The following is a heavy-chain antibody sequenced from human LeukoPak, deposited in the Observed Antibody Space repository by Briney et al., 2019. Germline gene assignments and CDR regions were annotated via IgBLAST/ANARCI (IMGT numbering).Heavy chain of an antibody. J-gene: IGHJ4*02. CDR1: GFTFSSYA. V-gene: IGHV3-23*01. CDR2: ISGSGGST. CDR3: ARENDSNGYYLYYFDY. D-gene: IGHD3-22*01. Sequence: GGSLRLSCAASGFTFSSYAMSWVRQAPGKGLEWVSAISGSGGSTYYADSVKGRFTISRDNSKNTLYLQMNSLRAEDTAVYYCARENDSNGYYLYYFDYWGQGTLVTVSS.